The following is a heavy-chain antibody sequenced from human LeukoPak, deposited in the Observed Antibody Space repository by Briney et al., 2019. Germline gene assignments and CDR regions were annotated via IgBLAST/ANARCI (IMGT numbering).Heavy chain of an antibody. CDR2: IWSDGNNR. CDR3: AKDPGASVSGFHMDV. V-gene: IGHV3-30*02. CDR1: GFSFRNYG. D-gene: IGHD2-8*02. Sequence: GGSLRLSCAASGFSFRNYGMHWVRQATGKGLEWVSFIWSDGNNRFYADSVKGRFTISRDNSKNMLFLQMDTLRPKDTALYYCAKDPGASVSGFHMDVWGKGTTVIVSS. J-gene: IGHJ6*03.